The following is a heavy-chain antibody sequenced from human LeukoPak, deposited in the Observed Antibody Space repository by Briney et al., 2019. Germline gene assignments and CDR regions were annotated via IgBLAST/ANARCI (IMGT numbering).Heavy chain of an antibody. CDR2: IQSGGTT. CDR3: TTNNYADYIPDY. CDR1: GFTFNNAW. Sequence: GSLRLSCAASGFTFNNAWMTWVRQAPGKGLEWVGQIQSGGTTDYAAPVKGRFTISRDDSKTTLYLQMNSLKTDDTAVYYCTTNNYADYIPDYWGQGTLVTVSS. D-gene: IGHD4-17*01. J-gene: IGHJ4*02. V-gene: IGHV3-15*01.